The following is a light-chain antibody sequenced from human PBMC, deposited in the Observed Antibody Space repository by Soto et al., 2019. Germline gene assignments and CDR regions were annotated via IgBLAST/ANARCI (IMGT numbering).Light chain of an antibody. CDR1: QSLLYSDGNAY. V-gene: IGKV2-30*01. Sequence: DVVMTQSPISLPVTLGQPASISCSSSQSLLYSDGNAYLNWFHQRPGQSPRRLIYTVSKRDAGVPDRFSGSGSATDFTLRISRVEAEDVGVYYCMQGTHWPPTFGQGTKVEIK. J-gene: IGKJ1*01. CDR2: TVS. CDR3: MQGTHWPPT.